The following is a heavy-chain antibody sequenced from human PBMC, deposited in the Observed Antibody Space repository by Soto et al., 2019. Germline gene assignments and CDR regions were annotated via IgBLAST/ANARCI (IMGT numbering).Heavy chain of an antibody. CDR2: IGHSGST. Sequence: PSETLSLTCAVFGGSFSGYFWSWVRQPPGRGLDWIGEIGHSGSTNYNPSLKSRVTISIDTSKNQFSPKLSSVTAADTAVYYCARGRHFYGIDYWGQGALVTVSS. CDR3: ARGRHFYGIDY. J-gene: IGHJ4*02. D-gene: IGHD3-10*01. CDR1: GGSFSGYF. V-gene: IGHV4-34*01.